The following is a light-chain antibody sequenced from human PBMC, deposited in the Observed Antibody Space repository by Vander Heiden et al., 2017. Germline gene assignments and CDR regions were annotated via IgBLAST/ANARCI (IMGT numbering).Light chain of an antibody. CDR2: EDT. CDR3: YSTDRSGNHWV. J-gene: IGLJ3*02. Sequence: SYALTQPPSTSVSPAQTASISCSGEGMAEKHVYWYQQKSSQAPVLVVYEDTKRPSEIPERFSGSSLRTMATLTVRGAQVEDEADYYCYSTDRSGNHWVFGGGTKLTVL. V-gene: IGLV3-10*01. CDR1: GMAEKH.